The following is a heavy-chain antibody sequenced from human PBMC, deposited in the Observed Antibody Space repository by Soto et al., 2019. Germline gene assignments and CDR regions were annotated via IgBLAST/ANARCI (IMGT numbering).Heavy chain of an antibody. Sequence: SQTLSLTCVLSGDSVSSGSAACKWGSPSTSITRKWLGRTAYISKEYNNYAISEKSRLTINPDTTNNQCSPQLNSMTPEATAVYYFARVLHSSSSYGFDPWGQGTLVTVSS. D-gene: IGHD6-6*01. V-gene: IGHV6-1*01. J-gene: IGHJ5*02. CDR2: TAYISKEYN. CDR1: GDSVSSGSAA. CDR3: ARVLHSSSSYGFDP.